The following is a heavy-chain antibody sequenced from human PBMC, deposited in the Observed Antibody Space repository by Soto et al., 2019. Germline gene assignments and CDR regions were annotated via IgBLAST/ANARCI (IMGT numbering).Heavy chain of an antibody. V-gene: IGHV1-3*01. CDR1: GGTFSSYA. J-gene: IGHJ5*02. CDR2: INAGNGNT. Sequence: GASVKVSCKASGGTFSSYAISWVRQAPGQRLEWMGWINAGNGNTKYSQKFQGRVTITRDTSASTAYMELSSLRSEDTAVYYCARSSGWYVWFDPWGQGTLVTVSS. D-gene: IGHD6-13*01. CDR3: ARSSGWYVWFDP.